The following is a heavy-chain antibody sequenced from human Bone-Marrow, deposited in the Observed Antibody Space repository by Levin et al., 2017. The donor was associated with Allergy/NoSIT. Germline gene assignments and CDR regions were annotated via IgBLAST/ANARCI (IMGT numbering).Heavy chain of an antibody. CDR2: IYSSGNI. J-gene: IGHJ6*02. V-gene: IGHV4-59*01. CDR1: GGSISTYY. D-gene: IGHD2-21*01. CDR3: ARDSMIAGWDYGLDV. Sequence: ASETLSLTCTVSGGSISTYYWNWIRQPPGKGLEWIGYIYSSGNINYNPSLKSRVTISIDTSKNQFSLKLTSVSAADTAVYYCARDSMIAGWDYGLDVWGRGTTVTVSS.